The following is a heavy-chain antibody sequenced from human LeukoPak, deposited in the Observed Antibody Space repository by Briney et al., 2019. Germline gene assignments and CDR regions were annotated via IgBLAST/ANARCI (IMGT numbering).Heavy chain of an antibody. CDR3: ARHGVTQRYYYDSSGYPDY. CDR2: IYYSGSN. D-gene: IGHD3-22*01. CDR1: GGSISNSSYY. Sequence: SETLSLTCTVSGGSISNSSYYWGWIRQPPGKGLEWIGSIYYSGSNYYNPSLESRVTISVDTSKNQFSLKLSSVTAADTAMYYCARHGVTQRYYYDSSGYPDYWGQGTLVTVSS. J-gene: IGHJ4*02. V-gene: IGHV4-39*01.